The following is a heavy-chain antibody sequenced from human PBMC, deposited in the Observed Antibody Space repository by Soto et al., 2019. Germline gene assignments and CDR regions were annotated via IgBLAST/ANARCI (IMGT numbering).Heavy chain of an antibody. CDR3: ARWVGGSMYDNSGKYDS. J-gene: IGHJ5*01. V-gene: IGHV3-30*03. CDR1: GFTFSSNG. Sequence: QVQLVESGGGVVQPGRSLRLTCAASGFTFSSNGMHWVRQAPGKGLEWVALVAYDGSKTYYGDSVRGRFTISRDNSENALDLQMNSLRADDTSVYYCARWVGGSMYDNSGKYDSWGQGTLVTVSS. D-gene: IGHD3-22*01. CDR2: VAYDGSKT.